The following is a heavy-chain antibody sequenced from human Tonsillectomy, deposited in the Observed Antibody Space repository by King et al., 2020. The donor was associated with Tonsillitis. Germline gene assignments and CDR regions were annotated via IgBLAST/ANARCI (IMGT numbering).Heavy chain of an antibody. CDR3: ARDFADYYDSSGYYYYFDY. J-gene: IGHJ4*02. V-gene: IGHV4-30-4*01. Sequence: VQLQESGPGLVKPSQTLSLTCTVSGGSISSGNYYWSWIRQPPGKGLEWIGYIYYSGSTYCNPSLKSRVTISVDTSKNQFFLKLSSVTAADTAVYYCARDFADYYDSSGYYYYFDYWGQGTLVTVSS. CDR2: IYYSGST. D-gene: IGHD3-22*01. CDR1: GGSISSGNYY.